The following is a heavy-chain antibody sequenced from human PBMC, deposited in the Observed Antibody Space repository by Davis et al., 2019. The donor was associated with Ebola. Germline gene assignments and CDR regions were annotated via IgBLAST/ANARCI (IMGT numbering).Heavy chain of an antibody. CDR2: IKQDGSEK. V-gene: IGHV3-7*03. Sequence: GESLKISCAASGFTFSDYYMSWIRQAPGKGLEWVANIKQDGSEKYYVDSVKGRFTISRDNAKNSLYLQMNSLRAEDTAVYYCAREGYSGYEVDYWGQGTLVTVSS. CDR3: AREGYSGYEVDY. J-gene: IGHJ4*02. D-gene: IGHD5-12*01. CDR1: GFTFSDYY.